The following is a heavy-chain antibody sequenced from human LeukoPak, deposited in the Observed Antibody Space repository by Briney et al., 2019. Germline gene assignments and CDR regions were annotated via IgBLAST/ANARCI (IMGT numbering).Heavy chain of an antibody. D-gene: IGHD6-19*01. CDR2: IIPILGIA. J-gene: IGHJ4*02. V-gene: IGHV1-69*04. CDR3: ARDRGGGYSSGWFPTD. Sequence: ASVKVSCKASGGTFSSYAIRWVRQAPGQGLEWMGRIIPILGIANYAQKFQGRVTITADKSTSTAYMELSSLRSEDTAVYYCARDRGGGYSSGWFPTDWGQGTLVTVSS. CDR1: GGTFSSYA.